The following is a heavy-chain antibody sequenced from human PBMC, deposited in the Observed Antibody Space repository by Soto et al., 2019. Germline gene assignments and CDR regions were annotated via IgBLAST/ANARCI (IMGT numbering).Heavy chain of an antibody. CDR3: AKGPLTYYDFWSGPLSAVIAPPDFDY. D-gene: IGHD3-3*01. J-gene: IGHJ4*01. V-gene: IGHV3-30*18. Sequence: GGSLRLSCVFSGFTFSTYTMNWVRQAPGKGLEWVAVISYDGSNKYYADSVKGRFTISRDNSKNTLYLQMNSLRAEDTAVYYCAKGPLTYYDFWSGPLSAVIAPPDFDYWGRNPGHRLL. CDR2: ISYDGSNK. CDR1: GFTFSTYT.